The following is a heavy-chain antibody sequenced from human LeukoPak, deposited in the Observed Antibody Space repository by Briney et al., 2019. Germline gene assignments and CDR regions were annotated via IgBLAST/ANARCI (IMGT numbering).Heavy chain of an antibody. CDR1: GGTFSSSG. CDR3: TRGAFNYNDGYYHGMDV. CDR2: IIPIFDTP. J-gene: IGHJ6*04. D-gene: IGHD1-1*01. Sequence: SVKVSCKASGGTFSSSGINWVRQAPGQGLEGVGGIIPIFDTPNYAHKFQGRVTITADKSTSTAYMELSSLRSEDTAVYYCTRGAFNYNDGYYHGMDVWGKGTTVTVSS. V-gene: IGHV1-69*06.